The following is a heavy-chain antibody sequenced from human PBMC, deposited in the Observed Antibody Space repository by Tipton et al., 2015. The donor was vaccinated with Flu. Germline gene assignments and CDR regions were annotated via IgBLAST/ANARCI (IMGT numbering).Heavy chain of an antibody. V-gene: IGHV4-59*01. D-gene: IGHD2-21*01. CDR3: ARDDARFPRAFDV. J-gene: IGHJ3*01. CDR1: SGSISSYY. CDR2: IYYTGTT. Sequence: TQSLTCSVSSGSISSYYWTWVRQAPGKGLEWIGYIYYTGTTSYNPSLESRVSISVDTSKTQSFLKLSSVTAADTAIYYCARDDARFPRAFDVWGRGTPVSVSS.